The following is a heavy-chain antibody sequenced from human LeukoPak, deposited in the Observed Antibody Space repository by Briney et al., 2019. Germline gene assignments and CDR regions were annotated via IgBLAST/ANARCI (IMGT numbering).Heavy chain of an antibody. CDR1: GGTFSSYT. CDR3: AISSSSTSYSGWFDP. J-gene: IGHJ5*02. Sequence: GASVKVSCKASGGTFSSYTIGWVRQAPGQGLEWMGRIIPILGIANYAQKFQGRVTITADKSTSTAYMELSSLRSEDTAVYYCAISSSSTSYSGWFDPWGQGTLVTVSS. CDR2: IIPILGIA. D-gene: IGHD2-2*01. V-gene: IGHV1-69*02.